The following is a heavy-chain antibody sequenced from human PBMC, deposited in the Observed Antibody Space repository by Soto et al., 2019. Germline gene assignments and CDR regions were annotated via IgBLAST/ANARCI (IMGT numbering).Heavy chain of an antibody. CDR2: RYYTGSI. V-gene: IGHV4-31*03. J-gene: IGHJ4*02. D-gene: IGHD3-3*01. CDR3: ARLFWSGYAFDY. CDR1: GASITSDNYY. Sequence: QVQLQESGPGLVKPSQTLSLTCTVSGASITSDNYYWGWVRQPPGKGLEWVAYRYYTGSIYYSPFLKSRSAISMDTSKNQLSLRVTSVTAAYTAVYYCARLFWSGYAFDYWGQGTLVTVSS.